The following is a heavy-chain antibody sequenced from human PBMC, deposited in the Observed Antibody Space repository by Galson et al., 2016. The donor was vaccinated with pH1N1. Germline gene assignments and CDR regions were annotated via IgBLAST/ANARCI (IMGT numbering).Heavy chain of an antibody. J-gene: IGHJ3*02. CDR3: AREWRYCDSSGFPINDAFDI. D-gene: IGHD3-22*01. Sequence: LSLTCTVSGGSIGANYWSWIRQSPGGGLEWIGYIYYSGNTKYNPSLKGRVIISVDTSKNQFYLKLSSVTAADTAVYYCAREWRYCDSSGFPINDAFDIWGQGTVVTVSS. CDR1: GGSIGANY. CDR2: IYYSGNT. V-gene: IGHV4-59*01.